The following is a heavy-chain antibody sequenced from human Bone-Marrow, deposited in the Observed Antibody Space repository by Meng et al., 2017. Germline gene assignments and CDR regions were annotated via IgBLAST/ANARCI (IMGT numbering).Heavy chain of an antibody. CDR3: TSLRIVASDDWFDP. V-gene: IGHV3-73*01. J-gene: IGHJ5*02. CDR2: IRSKANSYAT. Sequence: GGSLRLSCAASGCTFSGSAMHWVRQASGKGLGWVGRIRSKANSYATAYAASVKGRYTISRDDSKNTAYLQLNSLKTEDTAVYDCTSLRIVASDDWFDPWGQGTLVTVSS. D-gene: IGHD5-12*01. CDR1: GCTFSGSA.